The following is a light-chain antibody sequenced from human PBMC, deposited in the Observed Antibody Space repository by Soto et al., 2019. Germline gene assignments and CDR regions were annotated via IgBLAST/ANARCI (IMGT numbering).Light chain of an antibody. Sequence: DIQLTPSPSSLSASVGDRITITCRSSQSISRYLNWYQQRPGTAPKVLIFGANSLQSGVPSRFSGSGSGTEFTLTISSLQPEDFATYYCQQNYGTPGTFGQGTKVDI. CDR3: QQNYGTPGT. CDR2: GAN. J-gene: IGKJ1*01. V-gene: IGKV1-39*01. CDR1: QSISRY.